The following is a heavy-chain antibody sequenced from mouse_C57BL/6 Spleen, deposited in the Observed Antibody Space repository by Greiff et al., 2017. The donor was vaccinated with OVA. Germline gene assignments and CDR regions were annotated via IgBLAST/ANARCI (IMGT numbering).Heavy chain of an antibody. J-gene: IGHJ3*01. D-gene: IGHD3-3*01. Sequence: EVQRVESGGGLVKPGGSLKLSCAASGFTFSSYAMSWVRQTPEKRLEWVATISDGGSYTYYPDNVKGRFTISRDNAKNNLYLQMSHLKSEDTAMYYCARDRGDGAYWGQGTLVTVSA. CDR3: ARDRGDGAY. CDR1: GFTFSSYA. CDR2: ISDGGSYT. V-gene: IGHV5-4*01.